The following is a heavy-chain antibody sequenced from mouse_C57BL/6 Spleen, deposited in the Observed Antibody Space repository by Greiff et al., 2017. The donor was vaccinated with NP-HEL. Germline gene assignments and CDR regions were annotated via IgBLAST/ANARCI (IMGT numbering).Heavy chain of an antibody. V-gene: IGHV1-15*01. CDR3: TSGGYDGYFY. CDR2: IDPETGGT. D-gene: IGHD2-3*01. J-gene: IGHJ3*01. Sequence: VHLVESGAELVRPGASVTLSCKASGYTFTDYEMHWVKQTPVHGLEWIGAIDPETGGTAYNQKFKGKAILTADKSSSTAYMELRSLTSEDSAVYYCTSGGYDGYFYWGQGTLVTVSA. CDR1: GYTFTDYE.